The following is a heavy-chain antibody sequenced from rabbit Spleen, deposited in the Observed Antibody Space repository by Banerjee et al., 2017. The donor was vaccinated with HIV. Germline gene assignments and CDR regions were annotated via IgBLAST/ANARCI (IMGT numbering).Heavy chain of an antibody. CDR1: GFSFSSKYY. D-gene: IGHD2-1*01. CDR2: IYAGSSGST. V-gene: IGHV1S40*01. CDR3: ARDSYDDYGDYWGSYYFNL. J-gene: IGHJ4*01. Sequence: QSLEESWGGRVKPGASLTLPCTASGFSFSSKYYICCVRQAPGKGLERIACIYAGSSGSTYFANWARGRFTISNASSTTVTLQMTSLTAADTATYFCARDSYDDYGDYWGSYYFNLWGPGTLVTVS.